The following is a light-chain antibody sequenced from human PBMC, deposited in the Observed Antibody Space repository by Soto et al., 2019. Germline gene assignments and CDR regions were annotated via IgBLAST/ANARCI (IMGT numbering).Light chain of an antibody. CDR3: QQYNSYWT. CDR1: QSISSW. CDR2: DAS. Sequence: DIQMTQSPSTLSASVGDRVTITCRASQSISSWLAWYQQKPGKAPTLLIYDASSLESGVPSRFSGSGSGTELTLTISSLQPDDFATYYCQQYNSYWTFGQGTKVEIK. V-gene: IGKV1-5*01. J-gene: IGKJ1*01.